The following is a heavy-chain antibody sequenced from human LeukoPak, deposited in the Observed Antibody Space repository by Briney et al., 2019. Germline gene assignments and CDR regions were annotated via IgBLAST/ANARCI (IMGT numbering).Heavy chain of an antibody. CDR2: ISISSI. D-gene: IGHD5-18*01. CDR3: TRGSFRGYSYGLPPDY. Sequence: PGGSLRLSCAASGFTFSDSSMNWVRQAPGKGLEWVSSISISSIFYADSVKGRFTISTDHAKNSLYLQMNSLRTEDTAVYYCTRGSFRGYSYGLPPDYWGQGALVTVSS. V-gene: IGHV3-21*01. J-gene: IGHJ4*02. CDR1: GFTFSDSS.